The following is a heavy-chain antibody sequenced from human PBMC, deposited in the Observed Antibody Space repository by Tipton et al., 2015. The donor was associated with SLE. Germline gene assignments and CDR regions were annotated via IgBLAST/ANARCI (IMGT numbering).Heavy chain of an antibody. D-gene: IGHD6-6*01. J-gene: IGHJ6*02. CDR2: IYYRGST. CDR3: ARGEQLAGVYYGMDV. Sequence: TPSLTCNVSGGSISCYYWSWIRQPPGKGLEWIGYIYYRGSTNYNPSLKSRVTISVDTSKNQFSLKLSSVTAADTAVYYCARGEQLAGVYYGMDVWGQGTMVTVSS. V-gene: IGHV4-59*08. CDR1: GGSISCYY.